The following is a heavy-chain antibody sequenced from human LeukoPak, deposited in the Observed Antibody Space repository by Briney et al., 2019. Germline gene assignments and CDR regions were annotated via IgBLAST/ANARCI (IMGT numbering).Heavy chain of an antibody. CDR1: GFSFSSNT. Sequence: GGSLRLSCAGSGFSFSSNTMSWVRQAPGRGLEWVSAISNNGGRTDYADSVKGRFTTSRDNSKSTLYLHMDSLRAEDTAVYYCARDEDTSALSEYWGQGTLVTVSS. J-gene: IGHJ4*02. V-gene: IGHV3-23*01. D-gene: IGHD2/OR15-2a*01. CDR2: ISNNGGRT. CDR3: ARDEDTSALSEY.